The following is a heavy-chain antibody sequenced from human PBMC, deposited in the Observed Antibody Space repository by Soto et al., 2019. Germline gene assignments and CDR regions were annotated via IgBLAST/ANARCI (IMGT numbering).Heavy chain of an antibody. CDR3: ARGSRVHWEIYNWFDP. J-gene: IGHJ5*02. CDR1: GDSVSSNSAA. Sequence: PSQTLSLTCAISGDSVSSNSAAWNWIRQSPSRGLEWLGRTYYRSKWYNDYAVSVKSRVTINPDTSKNQFSLQLNSVTPEDTAVYYCARGSRVHWEIYNWFDPWGQGTLVTVSS. D-gene: IGHD1-26*01. V-gene: IGHV6-1*01. CDR2: TYYRSKWYN.